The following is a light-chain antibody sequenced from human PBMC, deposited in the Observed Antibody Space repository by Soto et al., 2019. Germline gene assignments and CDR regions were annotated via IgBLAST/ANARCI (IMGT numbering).Light chain of an antibody. V-gene: IGKV1-39*01. J-gene: IGKJ2*01. CDR1: QSISSY. Sequence: DVQMTQSPSSLSASVGDRVTITCRASQSISSYLNWYQQKPGKAPKLLIYAASSLQSGVPSRFSGSRSGTDFTLTISSLQPEDFATYDCQQSYSTRRTFGQGTKQPIK. CDR2: AAS. CDR3: QQSYSTRRT.